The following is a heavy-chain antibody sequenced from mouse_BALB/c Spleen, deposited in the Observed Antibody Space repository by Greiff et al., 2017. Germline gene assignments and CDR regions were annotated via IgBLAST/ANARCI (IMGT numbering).Heavy chain of an antibody. CDR1: GFSLTSYG. V-gene: IGHV2-9*02. CDR3: ARQGLLSLAWFAY. CDR2: IWAGGST. Sequence: QVQLKESGPGLVAPSQSLSITCTVSGFSLTSYGVHWVRQPPGKGLEWLGVIWAGGSTNYNSALMSRLSISKDNSKSQVFLKMNSLQTDDTAMYYCARQGLLSLAWFAYWGQGTLGTVSA. J-gene: IGHJ3*01. D-gene: IGHD2-1*01.